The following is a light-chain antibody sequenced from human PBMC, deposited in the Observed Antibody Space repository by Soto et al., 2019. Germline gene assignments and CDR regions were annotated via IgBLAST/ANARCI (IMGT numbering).Light chain of an antibody. V-gene: IGKV3-11*01. CDR1: QSVSSY. J-gene: IGKJ1*01. Sequence: EIVFTQSPSTLSLSPGERATLSCRASQSVSSYLAWYQQKPGQAPRLLIYDASNRATGIPARFSGSGSGTDFTLTISSLEPEDFAVYYCQQRRSWPRAFGQGTKV. CDR2: DAS. CDR3: QQRRSWPRA.